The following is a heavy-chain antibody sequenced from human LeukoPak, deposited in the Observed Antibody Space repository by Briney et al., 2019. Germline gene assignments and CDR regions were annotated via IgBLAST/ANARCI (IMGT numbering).Heavy chain of an antibody. CDR2: AYHTGHT. V-gene: IGHV4-59*08. J-gene: IGHJ5*02. CDR1: GGSMINYY. D-gene: IGHD2-2*02. Sequence: PSETLSLTCTVSGGSMINYYWSWIRLTPGKGLEWIAYAYHTGHTHYNPSLKSRATISLDTSKNQFSLKLSSVTAADTAVYYCARGYCSSTSCDRFDPWGQGTLVTVSS. CDR3: ARGYCSSTSCDRFDP.